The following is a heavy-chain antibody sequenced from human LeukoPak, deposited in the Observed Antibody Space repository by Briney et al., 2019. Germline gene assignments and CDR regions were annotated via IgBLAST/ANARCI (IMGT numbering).Heavy chain of an antibody. V-gene: IGHV3-30*18. D-gene: IGHD2/OR15-2a*01. J-gene: IGHJ4*02. Sequence: GGSLRLSCAASGFTFSSHWMHWVRQAPGKGLEWVAVISYDGSNKYYADSVKGRFAISRDNSKNTLYLQMNSLRAEDTAVYYCAKDPAVLYYFDYWGQGTLVTVSS. CDR2: ISYDGSNK. CDR1: GFTFSSHW. CDR3: AKDPAVLYYFDY.